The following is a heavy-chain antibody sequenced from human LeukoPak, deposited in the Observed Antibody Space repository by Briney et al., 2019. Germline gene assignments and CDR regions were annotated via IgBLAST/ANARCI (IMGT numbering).Heavy chain of an antibody. CDR3: AGSVAPAARLDY. CDR2: MYIDGGT. V-gene: IGHV3-53*01. D-gene: IGHD2-2*01. J-gene: IGHJ4*02. Sequence: TGGSLRLSCAPSGFALSTNYMNWVRQAPGKGLEWVSAMYIDGGTYYADSVKGRFSISRDNYKNTLHLQMNSLRAEDTAVYYCAGSVAPAARLDYWGQGTLVTVSS. CDR1: GFALSTNY.